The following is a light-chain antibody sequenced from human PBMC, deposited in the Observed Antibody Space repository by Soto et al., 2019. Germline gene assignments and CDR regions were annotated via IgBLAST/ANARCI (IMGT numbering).Light chain of an antibody. J-gene: IGKJ1*01. V-gene: IGKV1-5*03. Sequence: DIPMTQSPSTLSGSVGDRVTIPCRASQTISSWLAWYQQKPGKAPKLLIYKASTLKSGVPSRFSGSGAGTEFTLTISSLQSDDFAFYYCQQYNNWPPWTLGQGTKVDIK. CDR3: QQYNNWPPWT. CDR1: QTISSW. CDR2: KAS.